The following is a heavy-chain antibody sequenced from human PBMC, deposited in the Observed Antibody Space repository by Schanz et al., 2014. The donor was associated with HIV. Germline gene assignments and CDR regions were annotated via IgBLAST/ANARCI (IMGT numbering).Heavy chain of an antibody. CDR3: ARAGYYYDSSGYYQPFDY. J-gene: IGHJ4*02. CDR1: GFTFSSYG. CDR2: ISYDGSNK. V-gene: IGHV3-30*03. Sequence: VQLLEFGGGLVRPGESLRLSCLASGFTFSSYGMHWVRQAPGKGLEWVAVISYDGSNKYYADSVKGRFTISRDISKNTLYLQMNSLRAEDTAVYYCARAGYYYDSSGYYQPFDYWGQGTLVTVSS. D-gene: IGHD3-22*01.